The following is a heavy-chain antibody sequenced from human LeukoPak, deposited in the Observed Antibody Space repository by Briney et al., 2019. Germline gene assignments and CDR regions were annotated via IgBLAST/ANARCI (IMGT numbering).Heavy chain of an antibody. J-gene: IGHJ5*02. Sequence: SETLSLTCAVYGGSFSGYYWSWIRQPPGKGLEWIGEINHSGSTNYNPSLKSRVTISVDTSKNQFSLKLSSVTAADTAVYYCASLVSGIAAAGANWFDPWGQGTLVTVSS. V-gene: IGHV4-34*01. CDR3: ASLVSGIAAAGANWFDP. D-gene: IGHD6-13*01. CDR2: INHSGST. CDR1: GGSFSGYY.